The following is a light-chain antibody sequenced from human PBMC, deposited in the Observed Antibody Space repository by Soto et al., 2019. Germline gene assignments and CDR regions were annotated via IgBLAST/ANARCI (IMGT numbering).Light chain of an antibody. Sequence: EIVLTQSPGTLSLSPGERATLSCRASQSISSSYLTWYQHKPGQAPRRLIYGASSRATGIPDRFSGSGSGTDFTLTISRLEPEDFAVYYCQQYGSSSYTFGQGTQLEIK. J-gene: IGKJ2*01. CDR3: QQYGSSSYT. CDR1: QSISSSY. CDR2: GAS. V-gene: IGKV3-20*01.